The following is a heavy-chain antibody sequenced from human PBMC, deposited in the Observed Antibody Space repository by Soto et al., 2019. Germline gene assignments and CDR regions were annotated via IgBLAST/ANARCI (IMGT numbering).Heavy chain of an antibody. CDR1: AISFNTYG. Sequence: LRLSCAASAISFNTYGVTWVRQAPGKGLEWVSTVTVTGGSTYYADSVKGRFTISRDRSNYTVSLLLNSLRVEDTAIYYCARQRSPEGWFDPWGQGTLVTVSS. D-gene: IGHD3-10*01. CDR3: ARQRSPEGWFDP. CDR2: VTVTGGST. V-gene: IGHV3-23*01. J-gene: IGHJ5*02.